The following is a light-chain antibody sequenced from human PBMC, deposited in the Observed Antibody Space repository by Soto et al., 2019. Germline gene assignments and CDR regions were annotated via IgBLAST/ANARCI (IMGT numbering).Light chain of an antibody. Sequence: QSALTQPASVSGSPGQSITISCTGTSSDVGGYNYVSWYQQHPGKAPKLMIYDVSNRPSGVSNRFSGSKSGNTASLTISGLQSEEEADYYCSSYTSSSTYVFGTGTKVTV. CDR1: SSDVGGYNY. CDR2: DVS. CDR3: SSYTSSSTYV. V-gene: IGLV2-14*01. J-gene: IGLJ1*01.